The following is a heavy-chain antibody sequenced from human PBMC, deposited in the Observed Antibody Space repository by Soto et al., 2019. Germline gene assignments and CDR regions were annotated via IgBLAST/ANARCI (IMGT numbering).Heavy chain of an antibody. CDR1: GASISNGNYY. J-gene: IGHJ6*02. CDR2: IYYSGAT. V-gene: IGHV4-30-4*01. CDR3: ARARGGIGVHYYGMDP. Sequence: VQLQESGPGLVKSSQTLSLTCTVSGASISNGNYYWTWVRQPPGKGLEWIGYIYYSGATYYNPSLKSRLNISIDTSTDQFFLSLTSVTVADSAVYHCARARGGIGVHYYGMDPWGQGTTVTVSS. D-gene: IGHD3-16*02.